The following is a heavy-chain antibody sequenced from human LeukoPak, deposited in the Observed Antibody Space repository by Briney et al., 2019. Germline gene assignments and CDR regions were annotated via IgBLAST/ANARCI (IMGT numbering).Heavy chain of an antibody. V-gene: IGHV1-18*01. D-gene: IGHD1-7*01. CDR3: ARAVTGNTDY. Sequence: EWMGWISAYNGNTNYAQKLQGRVTMTTDTSTSTAYMELRSLRSDDTAVYYCARAVTGNTDYWGQGTLVTVSS. CDR2: ISAYNGNT. J-gene: IGHJ4*02.